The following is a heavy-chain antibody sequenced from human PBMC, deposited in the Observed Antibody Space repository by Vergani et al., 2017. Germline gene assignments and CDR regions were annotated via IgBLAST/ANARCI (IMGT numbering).Heavy chain of an antibody. CDR2: ISDSCSRS. V-gene: IGHV3-23*01. D-gene: IGHD1-26*01. J-gene: IGHJ3*02. Sequence: EVQLLDSGGGLVQPGGSLRLSCAASGFTFSTYAMRWVRQAPGRGLEWVSAISDSCSRSYYADSAKGRFTISRDNSENTLFLQMNSLRVEDTAVYYCVKASGSTGSGAFDIWGQGTMVTVSS. CDR1: GFTFSTYA. CDR3: VKASGSTGSGAFDI.